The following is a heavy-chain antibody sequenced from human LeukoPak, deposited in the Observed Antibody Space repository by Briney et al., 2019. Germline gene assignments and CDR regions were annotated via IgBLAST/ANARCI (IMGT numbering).Heavy chain of an antibody. Sequence: GGSLRLSCAASGLSVTNNYMSWVRQAPGKGLEWVSVIYSGGYTYYADSVKGRFTISRDNSNNTVYLQMNSLRAEDTAVYYCAREGGSGWFKNDYWGQGTLVTVSS. CDR3: AREGGSGWFKNDY. D-gene: IGHD6-19*01. J-gene: IGHJ4*02. CDR2: IYSGGYT. V-gene: IGHV3-53*01. CDR1: GLSVTNNY.